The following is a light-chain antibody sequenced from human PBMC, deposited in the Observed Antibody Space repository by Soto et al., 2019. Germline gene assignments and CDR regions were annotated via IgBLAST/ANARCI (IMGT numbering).Light chain of an antibody. CDR1: QAMNTY. CDR3: QQLHSYPIT. CDR2: GAS. J-gene: IGKJ5*01. Sequence: DSQLTQSPSFLSASVGDRVTISCRASQAMNTYIAWYQQRPGAAPKLLVYGASTLYTGVPSRFSGSESGAVFTLTISSLQPEDFATYYCQQLHSYPITFGQGTRLEIK. V-gene: IGKV1-9*01.